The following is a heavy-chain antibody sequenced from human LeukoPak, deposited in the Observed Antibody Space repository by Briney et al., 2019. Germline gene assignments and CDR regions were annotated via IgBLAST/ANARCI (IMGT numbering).Heavy chain of an antibody. CDR1: GFTFSSYA. CDR3: ARGLTGRGYSYGYDWE. J-gene: IGHJ4*02. Sequence: GGSLRLSCAASGFTFSSYAMSWVRQAPGKGLEWVSSISSSSSYIYYADSVKGRFTISRDNAKNSLYLQMNSLRAEDTAVYYCARGLTGRGYSYGYDWEWGQGTLVTVSS. D-gene: IGHD5-18*01. V-gene: IGHV3-21*01. CDR2: ISSSSSYI.